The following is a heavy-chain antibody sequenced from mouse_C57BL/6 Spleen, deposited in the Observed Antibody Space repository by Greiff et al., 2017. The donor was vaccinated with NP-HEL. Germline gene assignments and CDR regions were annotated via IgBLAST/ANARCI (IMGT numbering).Heavy chain of an antibody. D-gene: IGHD2-5*01. CDR3: ARRGSNYV. CDR2: INPNNGGT. V-gene: IGHV1-26*01. Sequence: EVQLQQSGPELVKPGASVKISCKASGYTFTDYYMNWVKQSHGKSLEWIGDINPNNGGTSYNQKFKGKATLTVDKSSSTAYMELRSLTSEDSAVYYCARRGSNYVWGQGTTLTVSS. J-gene: IGHJ2*01. CDR1: GYTFTDYY.